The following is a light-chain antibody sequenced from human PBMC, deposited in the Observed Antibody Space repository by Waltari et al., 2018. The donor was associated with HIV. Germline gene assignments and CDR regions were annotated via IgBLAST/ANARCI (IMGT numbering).Light chain of an antibody. J-gene: IGLJ3*02. CDR2: EVR. CDR3: SSYTSSDTPYWV. V-gene: IGLV2-14*01. CDR1: RPDLGSFDY. Sequence: QSALTQPASVSGSLGHSITIPCTGSRPDLGSFDYVSWSQHHPDRPPKLLIYEVRNRPLGVSNLFSGSKSGDTASLTISGLQAEDEAHYFCSSYTSSDTPYWVFGGGTKLTVL.